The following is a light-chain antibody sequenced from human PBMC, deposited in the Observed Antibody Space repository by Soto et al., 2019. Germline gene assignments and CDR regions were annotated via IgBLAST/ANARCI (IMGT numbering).Light chain of an antibody. J-gene: IGKJ1*01. CDR1: QGISSS. Sequence: AIRLTQFPSSFSASTGDKVTITCRASQGISSSLVWYQQKPGKAPKLLIYAASTLQSGVPSRFSGSGSGTDFTLTISSLQSEDFATYYCQQYYSYPWTFGQGTKVDIK. CDR3: QQYYSYPWT. V-gene: IGKV1-8*01. CDR2: AAS.